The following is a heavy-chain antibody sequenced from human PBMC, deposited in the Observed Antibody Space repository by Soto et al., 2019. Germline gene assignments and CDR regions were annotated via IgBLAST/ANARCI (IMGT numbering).Heavy chain of an antibody. CDR2: ISGSGGST. V-gene: IGHV3-23*01. D-gene: IGHD1-26*01. CDR3: AKVSGGSYFPSRDY. J-gene: IGHJ4*02. Sequence: EVQLLESGGGLVQTGGSRRLSCADSGFTFSSYAMSWVRQAPGKGLEWVSAISGSGGSTYYADSVKGRFTISRDNSKNTLYLQMNRLRAEDTAVYYCAKVSGGSYFPSRDYWGQGTLVTVSS. CDR1: GFTFSSYA.